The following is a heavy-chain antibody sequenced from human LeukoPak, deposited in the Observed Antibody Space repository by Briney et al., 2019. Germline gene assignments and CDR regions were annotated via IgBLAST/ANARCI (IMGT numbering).Heavy chain of an antibody. Sequence: PGGSLRLSCAASGFTFSSYAMSWVRQAPGKGLEWIGSIYYSGSTYYNPSLKSRVTISVDTSKNQFSLKLSSVTAADTAVYYCARRRDGYNYHFDYWGQGTLVTVSS. CDR2: IYYSGST. J-gene: IGHJ4*02. CDR1: GFTFSSYA. V-gene: IGHV4-39*01. D-gene: IGHD5-24*01. CDR3: ARRRDGYNYHFDY.